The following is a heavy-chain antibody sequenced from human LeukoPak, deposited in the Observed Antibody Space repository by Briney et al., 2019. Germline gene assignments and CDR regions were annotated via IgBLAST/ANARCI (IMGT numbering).Heavy chain of an antibody. CDR2: ISGSGGST. D-gene: IGHD6-6*01. Sequence: GGSLRLSCAASGFTFSSYAMSWVRQAPGKGLEWVSAISGSGGSTYYADSVRGRFTISRDNSKNTLYLQMNSLRAEDTAVYYCAKERIAARPPYGGYYGMDVRGQGTTVTVSS. J-gene: IGHJ6*02. V-gene: IGHV3-23*01. CDR3: AKERIAARPPYGGYYGMDV. CDR1: GFTFSSYA.